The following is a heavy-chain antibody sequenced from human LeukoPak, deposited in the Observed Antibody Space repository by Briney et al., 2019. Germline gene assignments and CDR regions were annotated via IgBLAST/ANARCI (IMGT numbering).Heavy chain of an antibody. V-gene: IGHV3-74*01. J-gene: IGHJ3*02. CDR1: GFTFSSYW. Sequence: GGSLRLSCAASGFTFSSYWMHWVRQAPGKGLVWVSRINSGGSSTSYADSVKGRFTISRDNAKNTLYVQMNSLRAEDTAVYYCARAGGGGLKTAAFDIWGQGTMVTVSS. D-gene: IGHD4-23*01. CDR2: INSGGSST. CDR3: ARAGGGGLKTAAFDI.